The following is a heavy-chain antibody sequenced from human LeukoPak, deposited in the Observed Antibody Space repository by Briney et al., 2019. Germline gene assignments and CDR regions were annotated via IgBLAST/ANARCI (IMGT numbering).Heavy chain of an antibody. CDR2: INPNRGGT. CDR1: GYTFTGYY. D-gene: IGHD2-2*01. CDR3: ARERVPYYFDY. Sequence: GASVKVSCKASGYTFTGYYMHWVRQAPGQGLEWMGWINPNRGGTNYAQKFQGRVTMTRDTSISTAYMELSRLRSDDTAVYYCARERVPYYFDYWGQGTLVTVSS. J-gene: IGHJ4*02. V-gene: IGHV1-2*02.